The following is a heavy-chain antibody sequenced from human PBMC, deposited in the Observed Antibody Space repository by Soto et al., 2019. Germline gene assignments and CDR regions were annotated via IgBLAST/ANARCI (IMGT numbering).Heavy chain of an antibody. CDR3: ASRGYYDSSGYSNWFDP. D-gene: IGHD3-22*01. CDR2: ISSSSSYI. CDR1: GFTFSSYS. Sequence: PGGSLRLSCAASGFTFSSYSMNWVRQAPGKGLEWVSSISSSSSYIYYADSVKGRFTISRDNAKNSLYLQMNSLRAEDTAVYYCASRGYYDSSGYSNWFDPWGQGTLVTVYS. V-gene: IGHV3-21*01. J-gene: IGHJ5*02.